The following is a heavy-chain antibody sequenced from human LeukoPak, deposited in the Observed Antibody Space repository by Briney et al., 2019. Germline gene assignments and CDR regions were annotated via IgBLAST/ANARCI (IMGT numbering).Heavy chain of an antibody. J-gene: IGHJ6*02. CDR1: GGSISSSNW. CDR3: ARVRYSYGYYYAMDV. V-gene: IGHV4-4*02. D-gene: IGHD5-18*01. Sequence: PSGTLSLTCAVSGGSISSSNWWSWVRQPPGKGLEWIGEIYHSGSTNYNPSLKSRVTISVDTSKNQFSLNLSSVTAADSALYYCARVRYSYGYYYAMDVWGQGTTVTVSS. CDR2: IYHSGST.